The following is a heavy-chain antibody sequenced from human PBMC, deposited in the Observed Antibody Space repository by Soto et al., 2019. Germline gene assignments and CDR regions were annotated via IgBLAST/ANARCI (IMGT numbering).Heavy chain of an antibody. CDR2: ISYDGSNK. CDR3: ARATGESYWTFDY. Sequence: QVQLVESGGGVVQPGRSLRLSCAASGFTFSSYAMHWVRQAPGKGLEWVAVISYDGSNKYYADSVKGRFTISRDNSKNTLYLQMSSLRAEDTAVYYCARATGESYWTFDYWGQGTLVTVSS. D-gene: IGHD3-16*01. V-gene: IGHV3-30-3*01. CDR1: GFTFSSYA. J-gene: IGHJ4*02.